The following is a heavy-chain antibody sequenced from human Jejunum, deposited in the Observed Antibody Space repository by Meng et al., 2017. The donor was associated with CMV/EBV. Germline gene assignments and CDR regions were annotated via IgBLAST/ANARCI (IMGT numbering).Heavy chain of an antibody. D-gene: IGHD4-11*01. V-gene: IGHV3-72*01. CDR1: GFTVNDHY. J-gene: IGHJ4*02. CDR3: ARDSRNFYFDY. CDR2: MRNKANGYTT. Sequence: ATSGFTVNDHYIDWFRQAPGKGMEWLCRMRNKANGYTTEYAASVKGRFSISRDDSENSLSLQMNSLKTEDTAMYYCARDSRNFYFDYWGQGTLVTVSS.